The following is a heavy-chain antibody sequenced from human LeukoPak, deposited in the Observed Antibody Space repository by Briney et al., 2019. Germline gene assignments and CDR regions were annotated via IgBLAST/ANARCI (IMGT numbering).Heavy chain of an antibody. CDR1: GYSFTNYW. J-gene: IGHJ5*02. CDR3: ARRAIYYDISGPVGCFAP. D-gene: IGHD3-22*01. Sequence: GESLKISCKGSGYSFTNYWIGWVRQMPGKGLEWMGIIYPGDSDTRYSPSFQGQVTISADKSISTAYLQWSSLKASDTAMYYCARRAIYYDISGPVGCFAPGAKGTRVTVSS. V-gene: IGHV5-51*01. CDR2: IYPGDSDT.